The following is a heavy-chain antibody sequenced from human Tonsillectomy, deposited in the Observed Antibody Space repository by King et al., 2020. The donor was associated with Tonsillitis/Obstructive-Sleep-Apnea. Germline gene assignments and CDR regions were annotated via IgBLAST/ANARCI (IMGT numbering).Heavy chain of an antibody. J-gene: IGHJ4*02. CDR3: TTYQLVVAGAYFDY. V-gene: IGHV3-15*01. Sequence: QLVQSGGGLVKPGGSLRLSCAASGFTFSDAWMSWVRQAPGKGLEWVGRIKSKTHGGTTDYAAPVKGRFTISRDDSKNTVYLQMNSLKSEDTAVYYCTTYQLVVAGAYFDYWGQGTLVTVSS. D-gene: IGHD6-19*01. CDR2: IKSKTHGGTT. CDR1: GFTFSDAW.